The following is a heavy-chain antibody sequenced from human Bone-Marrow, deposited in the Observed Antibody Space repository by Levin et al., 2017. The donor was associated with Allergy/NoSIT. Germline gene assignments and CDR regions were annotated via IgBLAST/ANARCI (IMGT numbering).Heavy chain of an antibody. CDR2: IYPGDSDT. Sequence: GGSLRLSCKGSEYSFTNYWIGWVRQMPGKGLEWMGIIYPGDSDTTYSPSFQGQVTFSADKSISTAYLQWGSLKASDTAIYYCARWRTGYPQYFFDFWGQGTLVTVSS. CDR1: EYSFTNYW. J-gene: IGHJ4*02. D-gene: IGHD3/OR15-3a*01. V-gene: IGHV5-51*01. CDR3: ARWRTGYPQYFFDF.